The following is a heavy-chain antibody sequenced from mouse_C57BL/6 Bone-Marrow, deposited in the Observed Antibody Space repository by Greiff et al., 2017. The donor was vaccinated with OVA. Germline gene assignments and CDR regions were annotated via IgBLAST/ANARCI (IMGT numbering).Heavy chain of an antibody. CDR3: ARIFYYGGSPWYFDV. Sequence: VQLQQSGAELVKPGASVKLSCTASGFNIKDYYMHWVKQRTEQGLEWIGRIGPEAGENKYAPKFQGKAPITADTSSNTAYLQLSSLTSEDTAVYYCARIFYYGGSPWYFDVWGTGTTVTVSS. CDR2: IGPEAGEN. D-gene: IGHD1-1*01. J-gene: IGHJ1*03. V-gene: IGHV14-2*01. CDR1: GFNIKDYY.